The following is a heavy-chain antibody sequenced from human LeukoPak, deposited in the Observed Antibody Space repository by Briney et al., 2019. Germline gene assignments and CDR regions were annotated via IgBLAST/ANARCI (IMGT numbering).Heavy chain of an antibody. J-gene: IGHJ4*02. V-gene: IGHV1-2*02. CDR3: ARGRGTTSSNFDY. Sequence: ASVKVSCKASGYTFTGYYMHWVRQAPGQGLVWMGWINPNNGGTNYAQKFQGRVTMTRDTSISTAYMELSRLTSDDTAVYYCARGRGTTSSNFDYWGQGNLVTVSS. CDR1: GYTFTGYY. D-gene: IGHD2-2*01. CDR2: INPNNGGT.